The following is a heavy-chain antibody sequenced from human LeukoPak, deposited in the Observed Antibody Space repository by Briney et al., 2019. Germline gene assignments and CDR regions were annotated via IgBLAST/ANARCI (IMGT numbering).Heavy chain of an antibody. V-gene: IGHV3-21*01. J-gene: IGHJ4*02. CDR1: GFTFSSYA. CDR2: ISSSSSYI. D-gene: IGHD6-19*01. CDR3: ARGRSSGWYYFDY. Sequence: GGSLRLSCAASGFTFSSYAMSWVRQAPGKGLEWVSSISSSSSYIYYADSVKGRFTISRDNAKNSLYLQMNSLRAEDTAVYYCARGRSSGWYYFDYWGQGTLVTVSS.